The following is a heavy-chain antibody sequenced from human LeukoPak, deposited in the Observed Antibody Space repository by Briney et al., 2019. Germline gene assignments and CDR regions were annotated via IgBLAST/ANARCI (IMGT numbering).Heavy chain of an antibody. CDR3: ARYPRGAAAGISGVFFSY. CDR2: IGTAGET. Sequence: GGSLRLSCAASGFTFSDYDMHWVRHATGKGPEWVSDIGTAGETYYTGSVKGRFTISRENAKNSLYLQMNSLRAGDTAVYYCARYPRGAAAGISGVFFSYWGQGTLVTVSS. V-gene: IGHV3-13*01. D-gene: IGHD6-13*01. J-gene: IGHJ4*02. CDR1: GFTFSDYD.